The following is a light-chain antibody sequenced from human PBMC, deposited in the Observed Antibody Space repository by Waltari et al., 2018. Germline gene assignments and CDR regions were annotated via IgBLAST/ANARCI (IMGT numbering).Light chain of an antibody. Sequence: QLVLTQSPSASASLGASVKLTCTPSIGHSGHASAWHQHQPERGLRYMMILYNDGSHTRGDGIPDRFSGSSSWAERYLTISSLQSEDEGDYFCQTWGTDIMVFGGGTKLTLL. CDR3: QTWGTDIMV. J-gene: IGLJ3*02. CDR1: IGHSGHA. CDR2: LYNDGSH. V-gene: IGLV4-69*01.